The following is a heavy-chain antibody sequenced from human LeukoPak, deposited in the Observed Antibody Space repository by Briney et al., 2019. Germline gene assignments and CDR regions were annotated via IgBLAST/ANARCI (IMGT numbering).Heavy chain of an antibody. Sequence: ASVKVSCKASGYTFTGYYMHWVRQAPGQGLEWMGWINPNSGGTNYAQKFQGRVTMTRDTSISTAYMELSRLRSDDTAVYYCARVGYSSSSDLNYWGQGTLVTVSS. CDR2: INPNSGGT. CDR3: ARVGYSSSSDLNY. CDR1: GYTFTGYY. D-gene: IGHD6-6*01. V-gene: IGHV1-2*02. J-gene: IGHJ4*02.